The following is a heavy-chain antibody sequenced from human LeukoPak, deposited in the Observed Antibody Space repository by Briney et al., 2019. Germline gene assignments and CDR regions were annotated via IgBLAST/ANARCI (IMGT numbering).Heavy chain of an antibody. Sequence: GGSLRLSCAASGFTFSSYGMHWVRQAPGKGLEWVAVIWYDGSNKYYADSVKGRFTISRDNSKNTLYLQMNSLRAEDTAVYYCARDDDGSYFDYWGQGTLVTVSS. CDR1: GFTFSSYG. J-gene: IGHJ4*02. V-gene: IGHV3-33*01. CDR3: ARDDDGSYFDY. CDR2: IWYDGSNK. D-gene: IGHD3-3*01.